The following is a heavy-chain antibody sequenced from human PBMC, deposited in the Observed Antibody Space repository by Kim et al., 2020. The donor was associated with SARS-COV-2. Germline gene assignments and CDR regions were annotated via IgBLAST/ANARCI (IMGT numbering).Heavy chain of an antibody. V-gene: IGHV4-31*02. J-gene: IGHJ4*02. Sequence: YPKSRVTISVDTSKNQFSLKRSSVTAADPAVYYCATGITIFGVVRGPFDYWGQGTLVTVSS. CDR3: ATGITIFGVVRGPFDY. D-gene: IGHD3-3*01.